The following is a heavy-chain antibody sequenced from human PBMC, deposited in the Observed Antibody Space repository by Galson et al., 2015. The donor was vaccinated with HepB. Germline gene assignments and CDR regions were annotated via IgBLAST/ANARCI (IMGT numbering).Heavy chain of an antibody. V-gene: IGHV4-59*08. D-gene: IGHD2-21*02. CDR3: ARSLEGNGGDPTLGY. CDR1: GGSISSSY. J-gene: IGHJ4*02. CDR2: IYSSGST. Sequence: SETLSLTCAVSGGSISSSYWSWIRQPPGKGLEWIGCIYSSGSTNYNSSLKSRVTISVDTSTNQFSLRVNSVTAADTAVYYCARSLEGNGGDPTLGYWGQGTLVTVSS.